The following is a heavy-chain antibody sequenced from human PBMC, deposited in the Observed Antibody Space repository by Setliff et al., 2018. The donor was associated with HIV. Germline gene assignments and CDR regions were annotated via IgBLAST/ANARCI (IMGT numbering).Heavy chain of an antibody. Sequence: SETLSLTCSVSGDSISRYYWSWIRQSPARGLEWIGYVYHSGTTNFNPSLKSRVTMSLDTSRSQLSLNLRSVTAADTGVYYCARVALLNDHILTAPEYVDIWGQGTQDTVSS. CDR2: VYHSGTT. CDR3: ARVALLNDHILTAPEYVDI. D-gene: IGHD2-15*01. J-gene: IGHJ4*02. CDR1: GDSISRYY. V-gene: IGHV4-59*03.